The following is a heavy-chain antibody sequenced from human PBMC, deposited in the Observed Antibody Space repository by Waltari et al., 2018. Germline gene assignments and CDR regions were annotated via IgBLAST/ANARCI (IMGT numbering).Heavy chain of an antibody. V-gene: IGHV3-30*02. D-gene: IGHD3-22*01. Sequence: QVQLVESGGGVVQPGGSLRLSCAASGFTFSNYDIHWVRQVPGKGLEWVAFIWSDENNKHYADSVQGRFTISRDNSKNTVFLQMDRLTTDDTAVYYCAKGPDSSGYFSTWLDPWGQGILVTVSS. CDR3: AKGPDSSGYFSTWLDP. CDR2: IWSDENNK. CDR1: GFTFSNYD. J-gene: IGHJ5*02.